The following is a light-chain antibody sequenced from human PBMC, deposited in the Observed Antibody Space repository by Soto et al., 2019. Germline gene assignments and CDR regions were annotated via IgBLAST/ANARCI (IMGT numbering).Light chain of an antibody. CDR1: QTIRSD. CDR3: QHYNSYSEA. V-gene: IGKV1-16*01. CDR2: GAS. J-gene: IGKJ1*01. Sequence: DIEMTQSPSSLSASFGDRITITCGASQTIRSDLNWYQQKSGKAPKLLIYGASSLQSGVPSRFSGSLSGTEFTLTISSLQTDDFATYYCQHYNSYSEAFGQGTKVDIK.